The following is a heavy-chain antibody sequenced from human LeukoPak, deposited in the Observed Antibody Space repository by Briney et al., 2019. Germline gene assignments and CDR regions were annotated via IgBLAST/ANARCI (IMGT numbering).Heavy chain of an antibody. D-gene: IGHD3-3*01. CDR3: AREEEWLCFDP. CDR1: GGTFSSYA. V-gene: IGHV1-18*01. J-gene: IGHJ5*02. CDR2: ISAYNGNT. Sequence: ASVKVSCKASGGTFSSYAISWVRQAPGQGLEWMGWISAYNGNTNYAQKLQGRVTMTTDTSTSTAYMELRSLRSDDTAVYYCAREEEWLCFDPWGQGTLVTVSS.